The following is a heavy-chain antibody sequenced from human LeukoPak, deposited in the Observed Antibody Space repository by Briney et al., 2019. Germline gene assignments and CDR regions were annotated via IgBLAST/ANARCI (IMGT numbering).Heavy chain of an antibody. D-gene: IGHD2-15*01. J-gene: IGHJ4*02. CDR1: GGTFSSYA. CDR2: IIPILGIA. Sequence: GASVKVSCKASGGTFSSYAISWVRQAPGQGLEWMGRIIPILGIANYAQKFQGRVMITADKSTSTAYMELSSLRSEDTAVYYCARAKCSGGSCYYFDYWGQGTLVTVSS. CDR3: ARAKCSGGSCYYFDY. V-gene: IGHV1-69*04.